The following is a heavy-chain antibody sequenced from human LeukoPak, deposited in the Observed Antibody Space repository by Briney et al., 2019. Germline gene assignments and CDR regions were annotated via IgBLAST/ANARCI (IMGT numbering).Heavy chain of an antibody. J-gene: IGHJ4*02. Sequence: GSLRLSCKASGFIFSHYSMHWVRQAPGKELEYVSVISGDGTATYYTDSVKGRFIISRDNPKSTLYLQMGSLRDDDSALYYCARELPAGSTDYWGQGTLVSVSS. D-gene: IGHD2-2*01. CDR2: ISGDGTAT. CDR3: ARELPAGSTDY. V-gene: IGHV3-64*02. CDR1: GFIFSHYS.